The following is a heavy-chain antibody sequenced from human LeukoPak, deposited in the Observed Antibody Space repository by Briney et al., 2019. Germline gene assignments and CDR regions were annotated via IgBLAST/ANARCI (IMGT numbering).Heavy chain of an antibody. Sequence: QAGGSLTLSCAASRLTFSSYAMTWLRQAPGKGLEWVSSIIDSGGRTNYAESVKGRFTISRDNSKHMLHLQMNSLRAEGTAVYYCAKAKSPIFSRGYDYFDYWGQGTLVTVSS. D-gene: IGHD6-25*01. CDR1: RLTFSSYA. V-gene: IGHV3-23*01. CDR3: AKAKSPIFSRGYDYFDY. CDR2: IIDSGGRT. J-gene: IGHJ4*02.